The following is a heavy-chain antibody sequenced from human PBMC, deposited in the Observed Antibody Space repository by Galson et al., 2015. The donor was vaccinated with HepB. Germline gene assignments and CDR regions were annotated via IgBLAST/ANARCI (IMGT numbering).Heavy chain of an antibody. Sequence: SVKVSCKASGGTFSSYAISWVRQAPGQGLEWMGGIIPIFGTANYAQKFQGRVTITADESTSTAYMELSSLRSEDTAVHYCARGGLGNEYYYYGMDVWGQGTTVTVSS. CDR3: ARGGLGNEYYYYGMDV. CDR2: IIPIFGTA. CDR1: GGTFSSYA. V-gene: IGHV1-69*13. J-gene: IGHJ6*02. D-gene: IGHD1-1*01.